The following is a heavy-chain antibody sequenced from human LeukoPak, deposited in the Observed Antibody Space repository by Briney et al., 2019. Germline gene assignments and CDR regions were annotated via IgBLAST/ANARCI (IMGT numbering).Heavy chain of an antibody. CDR3: ARQAYDSIGFYDY. D-gene: IGHD3-22*01. J-gene: IGHJ4*02. Sequence: SETLSLTCTVSGGSISSYYWSWIRQPPGKGLEWIGYIYYSGSTNYNPSLRSRATISVDTSKNQFSLKLNSVTAADTAVYYCARQAYDSIGFYDYWGQGTLVTVSS. CDR2: IYYSGST. V-gene: IGHV4-59*01. CDR1: GGSISSYY.